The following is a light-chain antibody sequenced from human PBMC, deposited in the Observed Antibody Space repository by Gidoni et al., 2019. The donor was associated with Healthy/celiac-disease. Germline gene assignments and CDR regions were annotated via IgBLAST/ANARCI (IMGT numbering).Light chain of an antibody. CDR2: DAS. CDR1: QDSSNY. Sequence: DIQMTQSPSSLSASVGDRVTITCQASQDSSNYLNWYQQKPGKAPKLLIYDASNLETGVPSSISGSGSGTDFTFTISSLQPEDIATYYCQQYDNLPYTFGQGTKLEIK. V-gene: IGKV1-33*01. CDR3: QQYDNLPYT. J-gene: IGKJ2*01.